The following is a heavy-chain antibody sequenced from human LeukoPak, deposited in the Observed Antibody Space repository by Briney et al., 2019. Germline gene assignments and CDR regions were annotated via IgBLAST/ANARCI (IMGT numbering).Heavy chain of an antibody. Sequence: SETLSLTCTVSGVSISSSNSYWGWIRQPPGKGLEWIGSIYHSGSTYYNPSLKSRVTISVDTSKNQFSLKLSSVTAADTAVYYCASPSGISSSWYIPLWYFDLWGRGTLVTVSS. CDR1: GVSISSSNSY. V-gene: IGHV4-39*07. J-gene: IGHJ2*01. D-gene: IGHD6-13*01. CDR3: ASPSGISSSWYIPLWYFDL. CDR2: IYHSGST.